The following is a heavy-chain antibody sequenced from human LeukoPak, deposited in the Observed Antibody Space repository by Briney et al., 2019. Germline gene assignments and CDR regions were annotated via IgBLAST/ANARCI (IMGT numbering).Heavy chain of an antibody. J-gene: IGHJ4*02. CDR3: ARGYYYESSADYPGGDY. D-gene: IGHD3-22*01. Sequence: ASVKVSCKASGYTFTKYFLYWVRQAPGQGLEWMGIINPSGGSTSYAQKFQGRVTMTRDTSTSTVYMELRSLRSEDTAVYYCARGYYYESSADYPGGDYWGQGTPVTVSS. CDR1: GYTFTKYF. V-gene: IGHV1-46*01. CDR2: INPSGGST.